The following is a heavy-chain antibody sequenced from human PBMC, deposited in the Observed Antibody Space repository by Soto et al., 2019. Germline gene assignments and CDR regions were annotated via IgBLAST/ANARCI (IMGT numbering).Heavy chain of an antibody. CDR2: IRSKGNSYAT. J-gene: IGHJ3*02. Sequence: PGGSLRLSCAASGVTFRGSAMHWVRQASGKGLEWVGRIRSKGNSYATAYAASVKGRFTISRDDSKNTAYLQMNSLKTEDTAVYYCTRLLSDAFDIWGQGTMVTVSS. V-gene: IGHV3-73*01. CDR1: GVTFRGSA. CDR3: TRLLSDAFDI.